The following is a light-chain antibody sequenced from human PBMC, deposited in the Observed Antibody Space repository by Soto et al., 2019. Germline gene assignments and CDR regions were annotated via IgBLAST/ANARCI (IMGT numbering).Light chain of an antibody. CDR1: SSDVGGSNH. J-gene: IGLJ3*02. V-gene: IGLV2-14*01. CDR3: AVWDNSLNGPV. Sequence: QSVLTQPASVSGSPGQPITISCTGTSSDVGGSNHVSWYQHHPGKAPKLIIYEVSYRPSGVPDRFSGSKSGTSASLAISGLQSGDEADYCCAVWDNSLNGPVFGGGTKLTVL. CDR2: EVS.